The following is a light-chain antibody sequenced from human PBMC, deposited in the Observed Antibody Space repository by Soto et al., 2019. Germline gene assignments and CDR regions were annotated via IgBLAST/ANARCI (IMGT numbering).Light chain of an antibody. CDR2: SAS. V-gene: IGKV1-27*01. CDR3: QKYDSAPT. Sequence: GDRVTITCRPSRGIGNALAWYQQRPGTVPKLLIHSASTLQSGVPSRFSGSGSGTDFTLTISSLQPEDAASYYCQKYDSAPTFGPGTKVDIK. CDR1: RGIGNA. J-gene: IGKJ1*01.